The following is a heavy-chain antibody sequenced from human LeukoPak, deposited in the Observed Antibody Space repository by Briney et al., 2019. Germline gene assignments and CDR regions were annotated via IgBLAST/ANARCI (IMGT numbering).Heavy chain of an antibody. J-gene: IGHJ6*03. Sequence: SETLSLTCTVSGGAISSYYWSWIRQPPGKGLEWSGDIYYSGSTNYNPSLKSRVTISVDTSKNQFSLKLSSVTAADTAVYYCARGAAATAYYYYYYYMDVWGKGTTVTVSS. CDR3: ARGAAATAYYYYYYYMDV. CDR1: GGAISSYY. V-gene: IGHV4-59*01. D-gene: IGHD6-13*01. CDR2: IYYSGST.